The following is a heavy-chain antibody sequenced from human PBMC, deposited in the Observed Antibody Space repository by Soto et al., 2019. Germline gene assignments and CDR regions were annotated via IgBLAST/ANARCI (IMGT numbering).Heavy chain of an antibody. Sequence: SLRLSCAASGFTFSSYGMHWVRQAPGKGLEWVAVIWYDGSNKYYADSVKGRFTISRDNSKNTLYLQMNSLRAEDTAVYYCAREGGIAATNPYYYYYDGMDVWGQGTTVTVSS. CDR3: AREGGIAATNPYYYYYDGMDV. D-gene: IGHD6-13*01. V-gene: IGHV3-33*01. CDR1: GFTFSSYG. J-gene: IGHJ6*02. CDR2: IWYDGSNK.